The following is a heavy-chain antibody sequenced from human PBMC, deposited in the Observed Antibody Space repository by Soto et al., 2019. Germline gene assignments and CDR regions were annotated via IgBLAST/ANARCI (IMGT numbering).Heavy chain of an antibody. Sequence: PGGSLRLSCAASGFTVSSNYMSWVRQAPGKGLEWVSVIYSGGSTYYADSVKGRFTISRDNSKNTLYLQMNSLRAEDTAVYYCARDRGGSFLYYYYGMDVWGQGTTVTVSS. J-gene: IGHJ6*02. CDR2: IYSGGST. CDR1: GFTVSSNY. D-gene: IGHD1-26*01. V-gene: IGHV3-53*01. CDR3: ARDRGGSFLYYYYGMDV.